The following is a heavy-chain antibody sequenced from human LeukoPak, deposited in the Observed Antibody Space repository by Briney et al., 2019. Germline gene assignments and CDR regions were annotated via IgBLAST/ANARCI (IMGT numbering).Heavy chain of an antibody. V-gene: IGHV3-74*01. D-gene: IGHD6-19*01. J-gene: IGHJ4*02. Sequence: PGGSLRLSCAASGFTFSTYWMHWVRQAPGKGLEWVSRINSDGTTTNYADSVKGRFTISRDNAKNTLYLQMNTLRVEDTAAYYCARAGWYRWDYWGQGTLVTVSS. CDR1: GFTFSTYW. CDR2: INSDGTTT. CDR3: ARAGWYRWDY.